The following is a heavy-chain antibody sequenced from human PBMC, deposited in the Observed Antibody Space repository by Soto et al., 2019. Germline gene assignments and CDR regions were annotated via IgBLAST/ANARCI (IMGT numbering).Heavy chain of an antibody. V-gene: IGHV3-33*01. J-gene: IGHJ6*02. CDR1: GFTFSSYG. CDR3: ATAPHYYYYRMDV. Sequence: QVQLVESGGGVVQPGRSLRLSCAASGFTFSSYGMHWVRQAPGKGLEWVAVIWYDGSNKYYADSVKGRFTISRDNSKNTRYMQMNDLRAEDTAVYYCATAPHYYYYRMDVWGQGTTVPVSS. CDR2: IWYDGSNK.